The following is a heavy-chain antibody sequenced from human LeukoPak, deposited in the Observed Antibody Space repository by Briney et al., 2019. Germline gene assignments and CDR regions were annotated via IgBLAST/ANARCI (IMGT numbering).Heavy chain of an antibody. CDR3: ARAPSAGSYSFYYFDY. CDR2: IYTSGST. D-gene: IGHD3-10*01. CDR1: GGSISSYC. J-gene: IGHJ4*02. V-gene: IGHV4-4*07. Sequence: SETLSLTXTVSGGSISSYCWSWIRQAAGKGLEWIGRIYTSGSTNYNPPLKSRVTMSVDTSKNQFSLKLSSVTAADTAVYYCARAPSAGSYSFYYFDYWGQGTLVTVSS.